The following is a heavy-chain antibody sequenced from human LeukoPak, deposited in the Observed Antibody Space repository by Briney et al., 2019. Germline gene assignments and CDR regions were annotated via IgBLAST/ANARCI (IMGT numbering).Heavy chain of an antibody. CDR1: GYTFTSSG. CDR3: ARDHFSGSAVGY. J-gene: IGHJ4*02. D-gene: IGHD1-26*01. CDR2: ISAYNGDT. V-gene: IGHV1-18*01. Sequence: ASVKVSCKASGYTFTSSGISWVRQAPGQGLEWMGWISAYNGDTNYAQKLQGRVTMTTDTSTSTAYMELRSLRSDDTAVYYCARDHFSGSAVGYWGQGTLVTVSS.